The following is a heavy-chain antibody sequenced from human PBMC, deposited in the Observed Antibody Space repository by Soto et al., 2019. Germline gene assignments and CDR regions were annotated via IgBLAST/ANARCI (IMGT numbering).Heavy chain of an antibody. J-gene: IGHJ4*02. V-gene: IGHV4-31*03. CDR2: IYYIGGT. D-gene: IGHD3-10*01. CDR1: GGTINSRGYY. Sequence: QVQLQESGPGLVKPSQTLSLTCTVSGGTINSRGYYWSWIRQHPGKGLEWIGFIYYIGGTYYNPSLKSRISISVDTSKSQFSQNLSSMTAADTAIYYCARFGSDSGFDYWGQGTLVTVSS. CDR3: ARFGSDSGFDY.